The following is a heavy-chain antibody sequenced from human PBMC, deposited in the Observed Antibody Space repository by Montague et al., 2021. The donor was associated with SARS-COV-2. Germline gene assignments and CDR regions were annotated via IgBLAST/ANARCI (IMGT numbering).Heavy chain of an antibody. CDR1: GDSVSSNSAA. Sequence: CAISGDSVSSNSAAWKWIRQSPPNSLDCLGRTYYRSKWHNDYAISVKSRITINPDTSKNQFSLQLNSVTPEDTAVYYCARVNSSSWYFDYWGQGILVTVSS. CDR2: TYYRSKWHN. D-gene: IGHD6-13*01. V-gene: IGHV6-1*01. CDR3: ARVNSSSWYFDY. J-gene: IGHJ4*02.